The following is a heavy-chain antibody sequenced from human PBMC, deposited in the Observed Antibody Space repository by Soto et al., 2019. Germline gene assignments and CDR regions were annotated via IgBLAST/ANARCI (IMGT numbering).Heavy chain of an antibody. V-gene: IGHV4-59*01. CDR3: ARAKSSGWSAKYYFDY. D-gene: IGHD6-19*01. CDR1: GGSISSYY. J-gene: IGHJ4*02. CDR2: IYYSGST. Sequence: QVQLQESGPGLVKPSETLSLTCTVSGGSISSYYWSWIRQPPGKGPEWIGYIYYSGSTNYNPSLKSRVTMSVYTSKNQFSLKMSSVTAADTAVYYCARAKSSGWSAKYYFDYWGQGTLVTVSS.